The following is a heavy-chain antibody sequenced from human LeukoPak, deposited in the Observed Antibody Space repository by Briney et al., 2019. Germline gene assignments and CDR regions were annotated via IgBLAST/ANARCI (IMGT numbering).Heavy chain of an antibody. D-gene: IGHD3-10*01. CDR3: ARGLGYYPKNWFDP. CDR2: ISSSSSYI. CDR1: GFTFSSYS. J-gene: IGHJ5*02. Sequence: PGGSLRLSCAASGFTFSSYSMNWVRQAPGKGLEWVSSISSSSSYIYYADSVKGRFTISRDNAKNSLYLQMNSLRAEDTAVYYCARGLGYYPKNWFDPWGQGTLVTVSS. V-gene: IGHV3-21*01.